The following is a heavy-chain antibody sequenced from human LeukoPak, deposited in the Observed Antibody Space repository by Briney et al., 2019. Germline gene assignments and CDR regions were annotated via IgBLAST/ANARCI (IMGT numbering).Heavy chain of an antibody. Sequence: SETLSLTCTVSGDSISSYSWSWVRQPPGKGLEWIGYIYYSGSTTYNPSLKSRITISVDTSENQLSLILTSVTAADTAVYYVERDLRFLAWLPDNWFDPWGQGTLVTVSS. CDR3: ERDLRFLAWLPDNWFDP. J-gene: IGHJ5*02. V-gene: IGHV4-59*12. CDR2: IYYSGST. CDR1: GDSISSYS. D-gene: IGHD3-3*01.